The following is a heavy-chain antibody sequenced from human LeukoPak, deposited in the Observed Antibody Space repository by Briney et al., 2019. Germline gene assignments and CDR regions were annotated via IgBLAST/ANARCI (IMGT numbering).Heavy chain of an antibody. Sequence: SQTLSLTCTVSGGSISSGSYYWSWIRQPAGKGLEWIGRIYTSGSTNYNPSLKSRVTISVDTSKNQFSLKLSSVTAADTAVYYCARESGIYDSSGYYYWGFDIWGQGTMVTVSS. D-gene: IGHD3-22*01. CDR3: ARESGIYDSSGYYYWGFDI. CDR2: IYTSGST. V-gene: IGHV4-61*02. J-gene: IGHJ3*02. CDR1: GGSISSGSYY.